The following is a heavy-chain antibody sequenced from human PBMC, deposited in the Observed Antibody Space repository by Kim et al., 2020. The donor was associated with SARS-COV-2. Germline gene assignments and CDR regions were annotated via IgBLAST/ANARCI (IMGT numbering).Heavy chain of an antibody. CDR3: ARGRGHSSKVLSPRPYGMDV. D-gene: IGHD6-13*01. V-gene: IGHV4-34*01. CDR1: GGSFSGYY. CDR2: INHSGST. Sequence: SETLSLTCAVYGGSFSGYYWSWIRQPPGKGLEWIGEINHSGSTNYNPSLKSRVTISVDTSKNQFSLKLSSVTAADTAVYYCARGRGHSSKVLSPRPYGMDVWGQGTTVTVSS. J-gene: IGHJ6*02.